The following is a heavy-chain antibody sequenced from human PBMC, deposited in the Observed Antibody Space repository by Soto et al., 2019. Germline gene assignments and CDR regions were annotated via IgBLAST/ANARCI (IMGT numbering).Heavy chain of an antibody. V-gene: IGHV3-33*01. J-gene: IGHJ6*02. CDR3: ARDRRPPYSSSWYVYQNYYYGMDV. Sequence: TXGSLRLSCAASGVTFSSYGMHWVRQAPGKGLDWVAVIWYDGSNKYYADSVKGRFTISRDNSKNTLYLQMNSLRAEDTAVYYCARDRRPPYSSSWYVYQNYYYGMDVWGQGTTVTVSS. CDR1: GVTFSSYG. CDR2: IWYDGSNK. D-gene: IGHD6-13*01.